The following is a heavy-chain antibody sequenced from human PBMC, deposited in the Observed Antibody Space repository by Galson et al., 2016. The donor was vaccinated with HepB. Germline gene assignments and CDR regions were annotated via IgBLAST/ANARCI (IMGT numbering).Heavy chain of an antibody. Sequence: SLRLSCAASRFIFSDYAMIWVRQAPGKGLEWLACISYDGNTLHYDDSVKGRFTISRDNSNNTLCLEMTSLTIEDTAVYYCAREQTTVTTNFGMSVWGQGTTVTVSS. CDR2: ISYDGNTL. CDR3: AREQTTVTTNFGMSV. J-gene: IGHJ6*02. V-gene: IGHV3-30*04. CDR1: RFIFSDYA. D-gene: IGHD4-11*01.